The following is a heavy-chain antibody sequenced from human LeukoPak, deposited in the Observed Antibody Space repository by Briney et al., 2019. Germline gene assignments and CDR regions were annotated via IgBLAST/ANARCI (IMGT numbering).Heavy chain of an antibody. CDR2: ISSSSSTI. D-gene: IGHD6-13*01. CDR3: ARSTIAAAGLTDY. Sequence: GGSLRLSCAASGFTFSSYSMNWVRQAPGKGLEWVSYISSSSSTIYYADSVKGRFTISRDNAKNSLYLQMNSLRAEDTAVYYCARSTIAAAGLTDYWGQGTLVTVSS. V-gene: IGHV3-48*01. J-gene: IGHJ4*02. CDR1: GFTFSSYS.